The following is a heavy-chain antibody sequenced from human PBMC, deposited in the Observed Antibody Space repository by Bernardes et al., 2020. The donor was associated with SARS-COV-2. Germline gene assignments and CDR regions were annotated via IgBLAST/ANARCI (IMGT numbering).Heavy chain of an antibody. V-gene: IGHV4-31*03. CDR1: GGSISSGGYY. J-gene: IGHJ2*01. CDR2: IYYSGST. Sequence: SETLSLTCTVSGGSISSGGYYWSWIRQHPGKGLEWIGYIYYSGSTYYNPSLKSRVTISVDTSKNQFSLKLSSVTAADTAVYYCARGGLRWPYWYFDLWGRGTLVTVSS. D-gene: IGHD4-17*01. CDR3: ARGGLRWPYWYFDL.